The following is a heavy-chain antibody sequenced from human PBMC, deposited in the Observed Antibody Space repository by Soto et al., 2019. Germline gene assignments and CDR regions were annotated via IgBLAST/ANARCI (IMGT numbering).Heavy chain of an antibody. CDR3: VREGSGWNSRGSFDF. CDR1: GFTFSNYA. D-gene: IGHD6-19*01. J-gene: IGHJ3*01. CDR2: ISGSGGSA. Sequence: EVQLLESGGGLVGPGGSLRLSCEASGFTFSNYAMNWVRQAPGKGLECVSVISGSGGSAYYADSVQGRFTISRDNSKNTLYMQMNSLRDEDTAIYYCVREGSGWNSRGSFDFWGRGTMVTVTS. V-gene: IGHV3-23*01.